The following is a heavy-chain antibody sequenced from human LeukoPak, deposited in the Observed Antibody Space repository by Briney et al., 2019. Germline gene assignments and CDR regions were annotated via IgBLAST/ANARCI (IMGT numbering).Heavy chain of an antibody. D-gene: IGHD3-3*02. Sequence: SETLSLTCTVSGGSISSYYWSWIRQPPGKGLEWIGYIYYSGSTNYNPSLKSRVTISVDTSKNQFSLKLSSVTAVDTAVYYCAREHFWSGYYIIPDAFDIWGQGTMVTVSS. CDR2: IYYSGST. V-gene: IGHV4-59*01. CDR1: GGSISSYY. CDR3: AREHFWSGYYIIPDAFDI. J-gene: IGHJ3*02.